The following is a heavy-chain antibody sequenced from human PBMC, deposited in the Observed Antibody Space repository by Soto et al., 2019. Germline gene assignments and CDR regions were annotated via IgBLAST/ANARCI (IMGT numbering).Heavy chain of an antibody. Sequence: QVQLQESGPGLVKPSGTLSLICDVSGGSIHSSYWWSWVRQPPGRRLEWIGEIFHLGGATYNPSFESRVTISVDKAKNQFYLKPTSVTAADSAIYFCARSFDYWGPGILVTVSS. CDR1: GGSIHSSYW. V-gene: IGHV4-4*02. CDR3: ARSFDY. CDR2: IFHLGGA. J-gene: IGHJ4*02.